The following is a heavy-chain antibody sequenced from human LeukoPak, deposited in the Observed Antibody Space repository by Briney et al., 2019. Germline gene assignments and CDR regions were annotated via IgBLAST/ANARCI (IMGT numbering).Heavy chain of an antibody. Sequence: SETLSLTCTVSGGSISSYHWSWIRQPPGKGLEWIGYIYYSGSTNYNPSLKSRVTISVDTSKNQFSLKLSSVTAADTAVYYCARSHLRHSSSWYPPDYWGQGTLVTVSS. V-gene: IGHV4-59*01. J-gene: IGHJ4*02. CDR1: GGSISSYH. D-gene: IGHD6-13*01. CDR2: IYYSGST. CDR3: ARSHLRHSSSWYPPDY.